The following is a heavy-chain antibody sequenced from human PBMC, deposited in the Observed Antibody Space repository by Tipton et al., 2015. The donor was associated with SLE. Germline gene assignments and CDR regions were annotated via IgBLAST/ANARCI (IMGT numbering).Heavy chain of an antibody. J-gene: IGHJ6*03. V-gene: IGHV4-34*01. CDR2: INHSGFT. CDR3: ARGVAGYYFYYYLDV. D-gene: IGHD6-19*01. Sequence: TLSLTCAVNGGSLSGYAWSWIRQPPGKGLEWIGEINHSGFTSYRPSLKSRVTMSADRSTNQLSLKLSSVTAADTAVYYCARGVAGYYFYYYLDVWGSGTAVTVSS. CDR1: GGSLSGYA.